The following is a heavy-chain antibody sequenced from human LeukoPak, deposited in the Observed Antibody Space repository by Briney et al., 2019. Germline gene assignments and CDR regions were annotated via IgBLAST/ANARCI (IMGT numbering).Heavy chain of an antibody. CDR3: ARGLAVAGTRLPSYY. V-gene: IGHV3-66*01. CDR2: IYSGGST. CDR1: GFTVSSNY. D-gene: IGHD6-19*01. J-gene: IGHJ4*02. Sequence: GGSLRLSCAASGFTVSSNYMSWVRQAPGKGLEWVSVIYSGGSTYYADSVKGRFTISRDNSKNTLYLQMNSLRAEDTAVYYCARGLAVAGTRLPSYYWGQGTLVTVSS.